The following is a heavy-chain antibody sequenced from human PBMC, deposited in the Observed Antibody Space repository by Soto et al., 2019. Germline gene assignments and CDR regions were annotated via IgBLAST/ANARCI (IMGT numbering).Heavy chain of an antibody. CDR2: IIPIFGTA. CDR3: ASRYSYGTIYYYYGMDV. Sequence: QVQLVQSGAEVKKPGSSVKVSCKASGGTFSSYAISWVRQAPGQGLEWMGGIIPIFGTANYAQKFQGRVTITADESTSTAYMELRSLRSEDTAVYYCASRYSYGTIYYYYGMDVWGQGTTVTVSS. D-gene: IGHD5-18*01. CDR1: GGTFSSYA. V-gene: IGHV1-69*01. J-gene: IGHJ6*02.